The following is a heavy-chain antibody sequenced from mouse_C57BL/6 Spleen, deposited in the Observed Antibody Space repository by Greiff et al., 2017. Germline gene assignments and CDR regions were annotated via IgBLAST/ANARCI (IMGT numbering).Heavy chain of an antibody. CDR3: AREKSYYYGRGAYFDY. Sequence: EVKLVESGGGLVKPGGSLKLSCAASGFTFSSYAMSWVRQTPEKRLEWVATISDGGSYTYYPDNVKGRFTISRDNAKNNLYLQMSHLKSEDTAMYYCAREKSYYYGRGAYFDYWGQGTTLTVSS. CDR2: ISDGGSYT. D-gene: IGHD1-1*01. CDR1: GFTFSSYA. V-gene: IGHV5-4*01. J-gene: IGHJ2*01.